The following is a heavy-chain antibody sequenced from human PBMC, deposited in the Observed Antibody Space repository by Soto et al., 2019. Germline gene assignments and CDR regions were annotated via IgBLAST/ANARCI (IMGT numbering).Heavy chain of an antibody. Sequence: QVQLQESGPGLVKPSETLSLTCTVSGGSISSYYWSWIRQPPGKGLEWIGYIYYSGSTNYNPSLKRRDTISVDTSKNQFSLKLSSVTAADTAVYYGARHGYDILTDYFDYWGQGTLVTVSS. J-gene: IGHJ4*02. D-gene: IGHD3-9*01. V-gene: IGHV4-59*08. CDR2: IYYSGST. CDR3: ARHGYDILTDYFDY. CDR1: GGSISSYY.